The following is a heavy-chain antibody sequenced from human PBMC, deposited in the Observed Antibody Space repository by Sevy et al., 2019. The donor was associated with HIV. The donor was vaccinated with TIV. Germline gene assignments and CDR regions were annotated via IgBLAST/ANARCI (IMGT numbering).Heavy chain of an antibody. CDR3: AKDLRGSGGSCYDY. Sequence: GGSLRLSCAASGFTFSSYGMHWVRQAPGKGLEWVAVISYDGSNKYYADSVKGRFTISRDNSKNTLYLQMNSLRAEATAVYYCAKDLRGSGGSCYDYWGQGTLVTVSS. V-gene: IGHV3-30*18. CDR2: ISYDGSNK. CDR1: GFTFSSYG. J-gene: IGHJ4*02. D-gene: IGHD2-15*01.